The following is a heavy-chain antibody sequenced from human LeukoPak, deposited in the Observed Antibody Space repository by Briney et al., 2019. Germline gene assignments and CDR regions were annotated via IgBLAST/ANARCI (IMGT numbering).Heavy chain of an antibody. CDR2: IKQDGSEK. J-gene: IGHJ4*02. D-gene: IGHD3-10*01. CDR3: ARERINMVRGLSGMDV. V-gene: IGHV3-7*03. Sequence: GGSLRLSCAASGFTFSSYWMSWVRQAPGKGLEWVANIKQDGSEKYYVDSVKGRFTISRDNAKNSLYLQMNSLRAEDTAVYYCARERINMVRGLSGMDVWGQGTLVTVSS. CDR1: GFTFSSYW.